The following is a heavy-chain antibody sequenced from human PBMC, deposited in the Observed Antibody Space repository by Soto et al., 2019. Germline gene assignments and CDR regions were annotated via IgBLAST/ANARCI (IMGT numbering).Heavy chain of an antibody. J-gene: IGHJ1*01. D-gene: IGHD1-26*01. CDR3: ARFPHILGSYGSFG. CDR2: IYYSGST. Sequence: SETLSLTCTVSGGSISSSSYYWGWIRQPPGKGLEWIGSIYYSGSTYYNPSLKSRVTISVDTSKNQFSLKLSSVTAADTAVYYCARFPHILGSYGSFGWAQGTLLPISS. CDR1: GGSISSSSYY. V-gene: IGHV4-39*01.